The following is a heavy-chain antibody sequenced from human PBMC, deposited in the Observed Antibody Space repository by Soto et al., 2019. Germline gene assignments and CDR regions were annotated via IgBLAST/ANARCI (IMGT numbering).Heavy chain of an antibody. V-gene: IGHV3-30-3*01. CDR1: GFTFSSYA. CDR3: ARDFLSLMTRGPGGWCDP. CDR2: ISYDGSNK. D-gene: IGHD3-16*02. Sequence: QVQLVESGGGVVQPGRSLRLSCAASGFTFSSYAMHWVRQAPGKGLEWVAVISYDGSNKYYADSVKGRFTISRDNSKKWVGLGMNGVRGEDAAVYYWARDFLSLMTRGPGGWCDPWGQGTLVTVSS. J-gene: IGHJ5*02.